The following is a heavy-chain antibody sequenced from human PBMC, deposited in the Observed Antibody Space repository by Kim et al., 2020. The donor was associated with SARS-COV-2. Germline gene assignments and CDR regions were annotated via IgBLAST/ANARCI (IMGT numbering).Heavy chain of an antibody. CDR2: IYGGGST. CDR3: ARHGGNSFNGMDV. CDR1: GFTVSSNY. J-gene: IGHJ6*02. Sequence: GGSLRLSCAASGFTVSSNYMSWVRQAPGKGLEWVSVIYGGGSTYYADSVKGRYTISRDNSKNTLYLQMNSLRAEDTAVYYCARHGGNSFNGMDVWGQGTTVTVSS. V-gene: IGHV3-53*01. D-gene: IGHD2-21*02.